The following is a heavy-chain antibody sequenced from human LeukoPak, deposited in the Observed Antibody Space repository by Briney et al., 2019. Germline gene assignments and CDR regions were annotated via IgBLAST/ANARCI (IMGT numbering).Heavy chain of an antibody. V-gene: IGHV3-43*02. CDR3: ARGAQIVVVPAAQARPGPSGVDY. CDR2: INENGDIA. J-gene: IGHJ4*02. CDR1: GFTFDDYA. Sequence: PGGSLRLSCAASGFTFDDYAMHWVRQGPGKSLEWVSLINENGDIAYYGDSVRGRFTVSRDNAKNSLYLQMNSLRAEDTAVYYCARGAQIVVVPAAQARPGPSGVDYWGQGTLVTVSS. D-gene: IGHD2-2*01.